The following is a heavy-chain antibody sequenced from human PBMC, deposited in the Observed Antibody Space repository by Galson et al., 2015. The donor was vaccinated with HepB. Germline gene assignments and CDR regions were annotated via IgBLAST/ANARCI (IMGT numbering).Heavy chain of an antibody. CDR3: AKDPRSYDFWSGPDNSYYFYYMDV. CDR2: ISYDGRDK. J-gene: IGHJ6*03. Sequence: SLRLSCAASGFTFSIHGMHWVRQAPGKGLEWVSVISYDGRDKHYADSVKGRFTISRDNSKNTVYLQMHSLRGEDTAVYYCAKDPRSYDFWSGPDNSYYFYYMDVWGKGTTVTV. CDR1: GFTFSIHG. D-gene: IGHD3-3*01. V-gene: IGHV3-30*18.